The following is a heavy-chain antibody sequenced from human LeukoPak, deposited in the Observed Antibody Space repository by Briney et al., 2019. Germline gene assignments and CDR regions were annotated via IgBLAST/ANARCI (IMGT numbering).Heavy chain of an antibody. CDR2: INHSGST. CDR3: AKSPSVGRENYYYYYGMDV. V-gene: IGHV4-34*01. Sequence: SETLSLTCAVYGGSFSGYYWSWIRQPPGKGLEWIGEINHSGSTNYNPSLKSRVTISVDTSKNQFSLKLSSVTAADTAVYYCAKSPSVGRENYYYYYGMDVWGQGTTVTVSS. CDR1: GGSFSGYY. D-gene: IGHD1-26*01. J-gene: IGHJ6*02.